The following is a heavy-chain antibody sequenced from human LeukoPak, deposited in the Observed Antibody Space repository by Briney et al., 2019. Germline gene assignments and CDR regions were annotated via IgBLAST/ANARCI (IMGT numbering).Heavy chain of an antibody. D-gene: IGHD6-13*01. CDR3: ARIRQPSSSWYVTDY. Sequence: KSGPTLVNPTQTLTLTCTFSGFSLSTSGVCVSWIRQPPGKALEWLARINGDDDKYYNTSLRTRPTISKDTSKNQVVLTMTNMDPVDTATYSCARIRQPSSSWYVTDYWGQGTLVTVSS. CDR2: INGDDDK. CDR1: GFSLSTSGVC. J-gene: IGHJ4*02. V-gene: IGHV2-70*11.